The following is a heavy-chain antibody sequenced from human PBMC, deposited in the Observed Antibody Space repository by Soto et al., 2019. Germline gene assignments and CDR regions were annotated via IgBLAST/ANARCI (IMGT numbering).Heavy chain of an antibody. CDR1: GYSFTSYW. CDR2: IDPSDSYT. V-gene: IGHV5-10-1*01. Sequence: PGESLTISCKGSGYSFTSYWISWVRQMPGKGLEWMGRIDPSDSYTNYSPSFQGHVTISADKSISTAYLQWSSLKASDTAMCYCARQGSSRGVYYYGMDVWGQGTTVTVSS. D-gene: IGHD6-6*01. J-gene: IGHJ6*02. CDR3: ARQGSSRGVYYYGMDV.